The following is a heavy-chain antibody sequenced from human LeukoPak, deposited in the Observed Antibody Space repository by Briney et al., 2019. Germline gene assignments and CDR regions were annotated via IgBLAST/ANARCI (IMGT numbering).Heavy chain of an antibody. D-gene: IGHD4-17*01. V-gene: IGHV1-69*13. J-gene: IGHJ4*02. CDR3: ARAYGDDSYFDY. CDR2: IIPIFGTA. CDR1: GGTFSSYA. Sequence: SVKVSCKASGGTFSSYAISWVRQAPGQGLEWMGGIIPIFGTANYAQKFQGRVTITADESTSTAYMELSSLRSDDTAVYYCARAYGDDSYFDYWGQGTLVTVSS.